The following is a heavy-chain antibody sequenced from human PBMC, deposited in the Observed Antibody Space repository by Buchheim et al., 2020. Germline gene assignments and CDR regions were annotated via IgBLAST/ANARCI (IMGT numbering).Heavy chain of an antibody. V-gene: IGHV3-33*01. CDR1: GFTFSTYG. CDR3: ARAVGPYDF. Sequence: QVLLVESGGGVVQPGRSLRLSCAASGFTFSTYGMHWVRQTPGKRLEWVAVIWYDGSIKYYADSVKGRFAISRDNSKNMLYLQMNSLRAEDTALYYCARAVGPYDFWGQGTL. CDR2: IWYDGSIK. J-gene: IGHJ4*02. D-gene: IGHD3-3*01.